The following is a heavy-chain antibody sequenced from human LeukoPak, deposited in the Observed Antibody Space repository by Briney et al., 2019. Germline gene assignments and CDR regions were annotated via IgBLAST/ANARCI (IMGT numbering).Heavy chain of an antibody. J-gene: IGHJ4*02. CDR3: AKDMGYTFGHAFDY. Sequence: GGSLRLSCAASGFTFSSYSMHWVRQAPGKGLEWVSLTSYDGSNKYYADSVKGRFTISRDNSKTTLYLQMNSLRTDDTAMYYCAKDMGYTFGHAFDYWGQGTLVTVSS. V-gene: IGHV3-30-3*01. CDR2: TSYDGSNK. D-gene: IGHD5-18*01. CDR1: GFTFSSYS.